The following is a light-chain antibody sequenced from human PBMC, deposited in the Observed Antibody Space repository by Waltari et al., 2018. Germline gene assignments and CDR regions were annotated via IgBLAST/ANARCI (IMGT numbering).Light chain of an antibody. V-gene: IGLV2-8*01. Sequence: QSALTQPPSASGSPGQSVTISCTGSSSDVGGYNYVSRYQQHPGKAPKLMISEVSERPSGGPDRFSGSKSGNTASLTVSGLQAEDEADYYCSSYAGTNNLVFGGGTKLTVL. CDR1: SSDVGGYNY. J-gene: IGLJ2*01. CDR3: SSYAGTNNLV. CDR2: EVS.